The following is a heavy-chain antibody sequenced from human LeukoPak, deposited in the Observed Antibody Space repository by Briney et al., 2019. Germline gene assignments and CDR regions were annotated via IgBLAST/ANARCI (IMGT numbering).Heavy chain of an antibody. V-gene: IGHV4-59*01. CDR3: AGGIAAAGDL. Sequence: SETLSLTCTVSGGSISSYYWSCIRPPPGKGLEWIGYIYYRGSTNYNPSLKSRVTISVDTSKNQFSLKLSSVTAADTAVYYCAGGIAAAGDLWGQGTLVTVSS. CDR1: GGSISSYY. CDR2: IYYRGST. D-gene: IGHD6-13*01. J-gene: IGHJ4*02.